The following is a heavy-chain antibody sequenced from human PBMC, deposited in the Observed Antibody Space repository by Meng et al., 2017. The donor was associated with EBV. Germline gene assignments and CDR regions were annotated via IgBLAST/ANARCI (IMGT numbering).Heavy chain of an antibody. CDR2: INTYSGKA. Sequence: QVQLAPSGSECTKPGAAVKVSCKASGYTFINYAINWMRQVPGQGLEWMGWINTYSGKATFAQGFTGRFVFSLDTPVTTAHLQISGLKTEDSAVYYCARGVEENGSHYPFDSWGQGTLVTVSS. V-gene: IGHV7-4-1*02. CDR1: GYTFINYA. CDR3: ARGVEENGSHYPFDS. J-gene: IGHJ4*02. D-gene: IGHD1-1*01.